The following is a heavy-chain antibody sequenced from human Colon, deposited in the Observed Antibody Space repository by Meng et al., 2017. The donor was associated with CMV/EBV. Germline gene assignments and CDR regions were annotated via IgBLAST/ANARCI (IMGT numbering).Heavy chain of an antibody. J-gene: IGHJ3*01. CDR2: IIPFLGVL. D-gene: IGHD2-21*02. Sequence: SVKVSCKTSGLTFGSSAISWVRQAPGQGLEWMGGIIPFLGVLKYTEKFQGRATFTADTSTSTAYMELSSLRSEDTAMYYCATSSCVTAVTCAVALEPKDAFDVWGQGTMVTVSS. V-gene: IGHV1-69*10. CDR3: ATSSCVTAVTCAVALEPKDAFDV. CDR1: GLTFGSSA.